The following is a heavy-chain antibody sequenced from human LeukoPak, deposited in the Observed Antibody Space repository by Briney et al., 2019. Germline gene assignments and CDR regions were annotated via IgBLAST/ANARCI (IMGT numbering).Heavy chain of an antibody. V-gene: IGHV4-30-4*08. J-gene: IGHJ4*02. CDR3: ARAGWEHIVVVTAKGVYFDY. D-gene: IGHD2-21*02. CDR1: GGSISSGGYY. Sequence: SETLSLTCTVSGGSISSGGYYWSWIRQHPGKGLEWIGYIYYSGSTYYNPSLKSRVTISVDTSKNQFSLKLSSVTAADSAVYYCARAGWEHIVVVTAKGVYFDYWGQGTLVTVSS. CDR2: IYYSGST.